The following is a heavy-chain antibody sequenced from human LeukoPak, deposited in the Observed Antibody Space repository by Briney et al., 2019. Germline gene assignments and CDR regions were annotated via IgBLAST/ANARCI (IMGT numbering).Heavy chain of an antibody. Sequence: SETLSLTCTVSGASITRYYWGWIRQPPGKGLEWIGYIYFSGSTNYNPTLTSRVTISVDTSKNLYSLELRSVTPADTAVYYCARLGFGSGTNKALDIWAKGQWSPSLQ. CDR1: GASITRYY. J-gene: IGHJ3*02. CDR3: ARLGFGSGTNKALDI. CDR2: IYFSGST. V-gene: IGHV4-59*01. D-gene: IGHD3-10*01.